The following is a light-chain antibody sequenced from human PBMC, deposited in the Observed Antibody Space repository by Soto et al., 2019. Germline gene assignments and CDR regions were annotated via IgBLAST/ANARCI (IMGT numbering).Light chain of an antibody. J-gene: IGLJ2*01. CDR3: AAWDDSLNGPV. Sequence: QSVLTQPPSAPGTPGQRVSISCSGGRANIGSNAVNWYQQLPGTAPKLLIYTNYQRPSGVPDRFSGSKSDTSASLAISGLQSEDEADYSCAAWDDSLNGPVFGGGTKLTVL. V-gene: IGLV1-44*01. CDR1: RANIGSNA. CDR2: TNY.